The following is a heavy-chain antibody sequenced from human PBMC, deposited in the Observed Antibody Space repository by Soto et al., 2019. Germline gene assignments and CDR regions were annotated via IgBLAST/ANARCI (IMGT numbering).Heavy chain of an antibody. V-gene: IGHV4-39*07. D-gene: IGHD6-13*01. CDR3: ARGGLSYSSSWYLVY. Sequence: SETLSLTCTVSGGSISSSSYYWGWIRQPPGKGLEWIGSIYYSGSTYYNPSLKSRVTISVDTSKNQFSLKLSSVTAADTAVYYCARGGLSYSSSWYLVYWGQGTLVTVSS. CDR1: GGSISSSSYY. CDR2: IYYSGST. J-gene: IGHJ4*02.